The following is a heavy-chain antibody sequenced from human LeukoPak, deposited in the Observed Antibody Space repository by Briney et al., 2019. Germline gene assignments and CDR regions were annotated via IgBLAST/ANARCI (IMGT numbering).Heavy chain of an antibody. V-gene: IGHV3-23*01. CDR3: AKDVRVGGGGMDV. CDR2: ISDSGANK. Sequence: PGGSLRLSCAASGFTFSTYAINWVRQAPGKGLEWVSLISDSGANKHYAASVKGRFTISRDNSKNTLSLQMNSLRPEDTAVYYCAKDVRVGGGGMDVWGQGTPVTVPS. CDR1: GFTFSTYA. J-gene: IGHJ6*02. D-gene: IGHD1-26*01.